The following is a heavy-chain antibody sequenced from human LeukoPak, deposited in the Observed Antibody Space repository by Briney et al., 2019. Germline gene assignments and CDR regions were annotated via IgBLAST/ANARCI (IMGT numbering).Heavy chain of an antibody. D-gene: IGHD2-21*02. CDR2: IYPGDSDT. V-gene: IGHV5-51*01. CDR1: GYSFTSYW. CDR3: ARSRRYLAEVTAISFVY. Sequence: GESLKISCKGSGYSFTSYWIGWVRQMPGKGLEWMGIIYPGDSDTRYSPSFQGQVTISADKSISTAYLQWSSLKASDTAMYYCARSRRYLAEVTAISFVYWGQGTLVTVSS. J-gene: IGHJ4*02.